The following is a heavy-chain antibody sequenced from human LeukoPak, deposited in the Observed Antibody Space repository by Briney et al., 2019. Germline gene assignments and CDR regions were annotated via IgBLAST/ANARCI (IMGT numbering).Heavy chain of an antibody. CDR2: MNPNSGNT. CDR3: ARVRSSNNWEAWFVP. D-gene: IGHD1-1*01. J-gene: IGHJ5*02. CDR1: GYTFTNYD. Sequence: GASVKVSCKASGYTFTNYDINWVRQATGQGLEWMRWMNPNSGNTGYAQKFQGRVTMTGNTSISTAYMELSSLRSEDTAVYYCARVRSSNNWEAWFVPWGQGTLVTVSS. V-gene: IGHV1-8*01.